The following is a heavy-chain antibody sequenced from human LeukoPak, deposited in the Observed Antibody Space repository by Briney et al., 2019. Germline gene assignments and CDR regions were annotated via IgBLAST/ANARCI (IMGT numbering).Heavy chain of an antibody. V-gene: IGHV4-59*01. CDR1: GGSISSYY. D-gene: IGHD4-17*01. CDR3: ARVRATTVTSDAFDI. Sequence: SETLSLTCTVSGGSISSYYWSWIRQPPGKGLEWIGYIYYSGSTNYNPSLKSRVTISVDTSKNQFSLKLSSVTAADTAVYYCARVRATTVTSDAFDIWGQGTMVTVSS. J-gene: IGHJ3*02. CDR2: IYYSGST.